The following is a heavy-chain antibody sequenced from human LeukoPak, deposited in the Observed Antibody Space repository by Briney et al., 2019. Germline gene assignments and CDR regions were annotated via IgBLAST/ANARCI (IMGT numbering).Heavy chain of an antibody. CDR1: GFTFSSYG. J-gene: IGHJ6*02. V-gene: IGHV3-30*03. CDR3: ATAEAAAGIWNGMDV. Sequence: GGSLRLSCAASGFTFSSYGMHWVRQAPGKGLGWVAVISYDGSNKYYADSVKGRFTISRDNSKNTLYLQMNSLRAGDTAVYYCATAEAAAGIWNGMDVWGQGTTVTASS. D-gene: IGHD6-13*01. CDR2: ISYDGSNK.